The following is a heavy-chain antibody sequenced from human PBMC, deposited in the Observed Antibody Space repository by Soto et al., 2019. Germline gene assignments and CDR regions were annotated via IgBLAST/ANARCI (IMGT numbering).Heavy chain of an antibody. Sequence: QEPLVESGGGVVQPGRSLRLSCAASGLTFSRYGMHWVRQAPGKGLEWAAHISYDGSNKHYAESVKGRFTISRDSSKNTLYLQMNSLRAEDTAVYYRVKDTYYYDSSGYYIFDYWGQGTLVAVSS. D-gene: IGHD3-22*01. CDR3: VKDTYYYDSSGYYIFDY. V-gene: IGHV3-30*18. CDR2: ISYDGSNK. J-gene: IGHJ4*02. CDR1: GLTFSRYG.